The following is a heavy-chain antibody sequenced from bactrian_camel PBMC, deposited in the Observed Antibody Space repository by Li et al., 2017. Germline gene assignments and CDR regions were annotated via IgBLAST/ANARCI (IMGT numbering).Heavy chain of an antibody. CDR3: VRDVDSTDGIPDFGY. Sequence: DVQLVESGGGSVQPGGSLRLSCGASGHTYSSNCMGWFRQAPGKEREGVAFVYFGGGSTYYADSVKGRFTISQDKGKNTVYLLMNSLKPEDTAVYYCVRDVDSTDGIPDFGYWGQGTQVTV. CDR2: VYFGGGST. J-gene: IGHJ6*01. CDR1: GHTYSSNC. V-gene: IGHV3S40*01.